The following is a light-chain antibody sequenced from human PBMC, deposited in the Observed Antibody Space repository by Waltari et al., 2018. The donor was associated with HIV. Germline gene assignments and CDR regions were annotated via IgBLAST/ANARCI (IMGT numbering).Light chain of an antibody. V-gene: IGLV1-40*01. CDR3: QAYDISLSASVV. Sequence: QSMLTQPPSVSGAPGQRVTISCTGSSSTIGADYDVHWYQQIPGTAPKLLISGNNNRPSGVPDRFSASKSGTSASLTISGLQAEDEADYFCQAYDISLSASVVFGGGTRLTVL. CDR1: SSTIGADYD. CDR2: GNN. J-gene: IGLJ2*01.